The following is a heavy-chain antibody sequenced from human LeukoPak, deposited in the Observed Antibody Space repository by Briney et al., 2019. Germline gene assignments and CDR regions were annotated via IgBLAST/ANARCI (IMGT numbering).Heavy chain of an antibody. J-gene: IGHJ4*02. V-gene: IGHV3-30-3*01. CDR2: ISYDGSNK. CDR1: GFTFSSYA. D-gene: IGHD4-17*01. CDR3: ASGRYGDESTFDY. Sequence: GGSLRLSCAASGFTFSSYAMHWVRQAPGKGLEWVAVISYDGSNKYYADSVKGRFTISRDNSKNTLYLQMNSLRAEDTAVYYCASGRYGDESTFDYWGQGTLVTVSS.